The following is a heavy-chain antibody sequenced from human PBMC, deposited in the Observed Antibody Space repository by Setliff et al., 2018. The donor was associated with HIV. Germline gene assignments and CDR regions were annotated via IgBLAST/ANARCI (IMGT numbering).Heavy chain of an antibody. CDR2: IYYSGST. CDR1: GGSISSGGYY. V-gene: IGHV4-31*03. D-gene: IGHD3-22*01. CDR3: ARAYYYDSSGYGWNYYYYMDV. Sequence: PSETLSLTCTVSGGSISSGGYYWSWIRQHPGKGLEWIGYIYYSGSTYYNPSLKSRVTISVDTSKNQFSLKLSSVTAADPAVYYCARAYYYDSSGYGWNYYYYMDVWGKGTTVTVSS. J-gene: IGHJ6*03.